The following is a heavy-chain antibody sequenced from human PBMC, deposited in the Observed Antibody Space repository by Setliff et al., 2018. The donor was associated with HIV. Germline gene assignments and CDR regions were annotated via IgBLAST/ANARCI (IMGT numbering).Heavy chain of an antibody. D-gene: IGHD3-3*01. CDR1: GGSMSSGSYS. CDR3: ARARTIGVSAVFFDP. J-gene: IGHJ5*02. CDR2: VYVAGTV. Sequence: SETLSLTCSVSGGSMSSGSYSWTWLRQPAGKEPELIGHVYVAGTVIYKPSLASRLTISIVPSKNQFSLDLTSVTAADTGKYYCARARTIGVSAVFFDPWGQGIPVTVSS. V-gene: IGHV4-61*09.